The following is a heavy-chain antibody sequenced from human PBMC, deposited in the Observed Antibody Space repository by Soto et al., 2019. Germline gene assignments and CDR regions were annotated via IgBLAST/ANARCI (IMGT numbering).Heavy chain of an antibody. V-gene: IGHV1-3*01. Sequence: ASVKVSCKASGYTFTSYAMHWVRQAPGQRLEWMGWINAGNGNTKYSQKFQGRVTITRDTSKNQFSLKLSSVTAADTAVYYCARVMSIAVAALHFDYWGQGILVTVSS. CDR3: ARVMSIAVAALHFDY. CDR2: INAGNGNT. J-gene: IGHJ4*02. D-gene: IGHD6-19*01. CDR1: GYTFTSYA.